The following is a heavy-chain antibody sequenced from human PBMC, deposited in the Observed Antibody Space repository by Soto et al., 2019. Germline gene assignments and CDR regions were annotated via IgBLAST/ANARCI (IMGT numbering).Heavy chain of an antibody. D-gene: IGHD3-10*01. Sequence: QVQLQESGPGLVKPSQTLFLTCTVSSGSISSGDDYWTWIRQPPGKGLEWIGYIYYSGSTYYNPSLTSRVTISVATSKNQFSLKLSSVTAADTAVYYCARTMVRGVPIDYWGQGTLVTVSS. CDR3: ARTMVRGVPIDY. CDR2: IYYSGST. V-gene: IGHV4-30-4*01. J-gene: IGHJ4*02. CDR1: SGSISSGDDY.